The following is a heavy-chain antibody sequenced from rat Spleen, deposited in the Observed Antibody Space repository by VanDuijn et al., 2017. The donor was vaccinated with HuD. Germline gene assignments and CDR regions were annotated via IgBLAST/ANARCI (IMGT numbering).Heavy chain of an antibody. V-gene: IGHV2-19*01. CDR3: ARAGYLRDWYFDF. D-gene: IGHD2-5*01. CDR1: GFSLMDYS. Sequence: QVQLKESGPGLVQPSQTLSLTCTVSGFSLMDYSVHWVRQPPGKGLEWIAAISTGGNTDYNSALRSRLSISRDTSKSQVFLKMNSLQSEDLATYYCARAGYLRDWYFDFWGPGTMVTVSS. J-gene: IGHJ1*01. CDR2: ISTGGNT.